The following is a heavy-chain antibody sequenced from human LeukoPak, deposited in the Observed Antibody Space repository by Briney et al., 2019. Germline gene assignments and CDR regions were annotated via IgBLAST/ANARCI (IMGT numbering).Heavy chain of an antibody. CDR1: GFTFSNAW. Sequence: GGSLRLSCAGSGFTFSNAWMNWVRQAPGKGLEWVANIKQDGTEKYYVDSVKGRFTISRDNAKNSLYLQMNGLRAEDTAVYYCAEGYRSGYLFDYWGQGILVTVTS. D-gene: IGHD5-18*01. CDR3: AEGYRSGYLFDY. V-gene: IGHV3-7*05. J-gene: IGHJ4*02. CDR2: IKQDGTEK.